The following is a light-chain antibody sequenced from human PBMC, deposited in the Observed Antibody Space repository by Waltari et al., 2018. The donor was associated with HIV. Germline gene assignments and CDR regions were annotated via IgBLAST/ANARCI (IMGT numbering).Light chain of an antibody. J-gene: IGKJ2*01. V-gene: IGKV3-20*01. CDR1: QSVSNAY. CDR3: QQYGRSPPYT. Sequence: EIVLTQSPGTLSLSPGERATLSCRASQSVSNAYLAWYQQKPGQAPRLLIYGASNRATGIPDRFSGSGSGTDFTLTISRLEPEDFAVYYCQQYGRSPPYTFGQGTKLEI. CDR2: GAS.